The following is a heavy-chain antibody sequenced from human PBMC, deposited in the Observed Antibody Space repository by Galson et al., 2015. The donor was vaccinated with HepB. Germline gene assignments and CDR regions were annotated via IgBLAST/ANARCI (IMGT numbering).Heavy chain of an antibody. Sequence: SLRLSCAASGFTFSSYAMSWVRQAPGKGLEWVSAISGSGGSTYYADSVKGRFTISRDNSKNTLYLQMNSLRAEDTAVYYCAKDLAVSGSYSARYFQHWGQGTLVTVSS. CDR2: ISGSGGST. V-gene: IGHV3-23*01. J-gene: IGHJ1*01. CDR3: AKDLAVSGSYSARYFQH. CDR1: GFTFSSYA. D-gene: IGHD1-26*01.